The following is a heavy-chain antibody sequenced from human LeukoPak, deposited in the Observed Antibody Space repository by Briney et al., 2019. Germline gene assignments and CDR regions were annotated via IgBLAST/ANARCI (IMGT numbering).Heavy chain of an antibody. D-gene: IGHD3-10*01. CDR3: ARTAWISLWFLDY. CDR1: GFTFSTYW. Sequence: GGSLRLSCAASGFTFSTYWMTWVRQAPGKGLEWVANMDQDGSDKYYVDSVKGRFTISRDNAKNSLYLQMYSLRAEDTAVYYCARTAWISLWFLDYWGQGTLVTVSS. J-gene: IGHJ4*02. CDR2: MDQDGSDK. V-gene: IGHV3-7*03.